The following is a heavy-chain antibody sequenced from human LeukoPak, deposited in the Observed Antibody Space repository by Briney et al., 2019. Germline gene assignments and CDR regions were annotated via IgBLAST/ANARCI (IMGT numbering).Heavy chain of an antibody. Sequence: GGSLRLSCAASGFRFDDYPMHWVRQAPGRGLGWVSLISGDGGGTYYNDSVKGRFTTSRENSKNSLFLQMNNLRTEDTALYFCARDRPFTYYDSTGVLDYWGQGTLVTVSS. CDR2: ISGDGGGT. V-gene: IGHV3-43*02. CDR1: GFRFDDYP. CDR3: ARDRPFTYYDSTGVLDY. J-gene: IGHJ4*02. D-gene: IGHD3-22*01.